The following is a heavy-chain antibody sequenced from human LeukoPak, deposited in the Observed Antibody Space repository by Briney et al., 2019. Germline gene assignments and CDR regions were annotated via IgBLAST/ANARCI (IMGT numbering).Heavy chain of an antibody. J-gene: IGHJ4*02. V-gene: IGHV4-31*03. CDR3: AREEYSSSWYAIDY. CDR1: GGSISSGGYY. CDR2: IYYSGST. Sequence: SETLSLTCTVSGGSISSGGYYWSWIRQHPGKGLEWIGYIYYSGSTYYNSSLKSRVTISVDTSKNQFSLKLSSVTAADTAVYYCAREEYSSSWYAIDYWGQGTLVTVSS. D-gene: IGHD6-13*01.